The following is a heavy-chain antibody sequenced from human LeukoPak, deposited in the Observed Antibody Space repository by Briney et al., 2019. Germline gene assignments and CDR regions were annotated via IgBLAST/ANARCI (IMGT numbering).Heavy chain of an antibody. Sequence: GGSLRLSCVGSGFNFYSYWIHWVRQVPGKEMVWVARIDSDGEITSYADAEKGRFTLSRDNAESTVYLQMKNLRDEDVAVYYCARQGTLALAFDYWGQGTPVIVSS. J-gene: IGHJ4*02. CDR2: IDSDGEIT. CDR3: ARQGTLALAFDY. CDR1: GFNFYSYW. V-gene: IGHV3-74*01. D-gene: IGHD6-19*01.